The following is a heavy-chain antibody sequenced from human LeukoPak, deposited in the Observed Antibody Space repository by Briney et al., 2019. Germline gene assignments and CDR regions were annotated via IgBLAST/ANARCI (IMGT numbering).Heavy chain of an antibody. V-gene: IGHV3-23*01. Sequence: GGSLRLSCAASGFTFSSYAMTWVRQAPGKGLGWVSTISDSGGNTYYADSVAGRFTISRGNSRDTLYLQMNSLRADDTAVYFCARGGFLRPDYWGQGTLVTVSS. J-gene: IGHJ4*02. CDR2: ISDSGGNT. CDR3: ARGGFLRPDY. D-gene: IGHD3-10*01. CDR1: GFTFSSYA.